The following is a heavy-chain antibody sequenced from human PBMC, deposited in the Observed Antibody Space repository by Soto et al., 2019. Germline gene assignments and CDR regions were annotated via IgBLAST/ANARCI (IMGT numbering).Heavy chain of an antibody. J-gene: IGHJ6*02. D-gene: IGHD2-2*01. CDR2: INPDTGDT. V-gene: IGHV1-2*04. Sequence: ASSKYSCYPSRYIFIAYYIHWVRQGTGRRLEWMGWINPDTGDTNYAQKFQGWVTVTRDTSISTAYMEVSRLKSDDTAVYYCARVPSTSSAYFYYGMAAWGRGTTLTVS. CDR1: RYIFIAYY. CDR3: ARVPSTSSAYFYYGMAA.